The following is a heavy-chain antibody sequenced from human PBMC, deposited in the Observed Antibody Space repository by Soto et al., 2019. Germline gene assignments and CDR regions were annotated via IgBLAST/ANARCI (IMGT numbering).Heavy chain of an antibody. CDR3: ARGLYYDILTGPFDY. D-gene: IGHD3-9*01. CDR2: IYYSGST. J-gene: IGHJ4*02. V-gene: IGHV4-59*01. CDR1: GGSISSYY. Sequence: PSETLSLTCTVSGGSISSYYWSWIRQPPGKGLEWIGYIYYSGSTNYNPSLKSRVTISVDTSENQFSLKLSSVTAADTAVYYCARGLYYDILTGPFDYWGQGTLVTVSS.